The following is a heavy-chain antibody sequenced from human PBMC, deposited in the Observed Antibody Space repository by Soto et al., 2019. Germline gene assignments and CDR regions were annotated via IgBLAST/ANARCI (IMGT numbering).Heavy chain of an antibody. D-gene: IGHD5-18*01. Sequence: QAHLVESGGGVVQPGRSLRLSCAASGFTFTSYGMHWVRQAPGTRLEWVSVISYDGGLQHYADSVKGRFTISRDNSKNMVLLQMNSRRAEDTAVYYLVSDRGYGHASVPYSWGQGTLVSVSS. CDR3: VSDRGYGHASVPYS. J-gene: IGHJ4*02. CDR1: GFTFTSYG. CDR2: ISYDGGLQ. V-gene: IGHV3-30*03.